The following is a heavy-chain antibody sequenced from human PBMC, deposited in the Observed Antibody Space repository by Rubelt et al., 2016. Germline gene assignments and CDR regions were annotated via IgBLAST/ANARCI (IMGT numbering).Heavy chain of an antibody. CDR1: GGSISSSNW. V-gene: IGHV4-4*02. Sequence: QVQLQESGPGLVKPSGTLSLTCAVSGGSISSSNWWSWVRQPPGKGLELIGEIYHTGSTNYNPALKSRGTISIDRSRNQFSLNLTSVTATDTAMYYCASALSGYRYYFDFWGQGTLVTVSS. J-gene: IGHJ4*02. D-gene: IGHD3-16*02. CDR3: ASALSGYRYYFDF. CDR2: IYHTGST.